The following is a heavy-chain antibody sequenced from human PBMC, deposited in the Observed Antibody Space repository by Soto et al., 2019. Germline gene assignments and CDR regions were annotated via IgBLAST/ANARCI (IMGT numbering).Heavy chain of an antibody. CDR2: ISSSSSYI. CDR1: GFTFSSYS. CDR3: ARDDGVVVVPAAGGMDV. J-gene: IGHJ6*02. Sequence: EVQLVESGGGLVKPGGSLRLSCAASGFTFSSYSMNWVRQAPGKGLEWVSPISSSSSYIYYADSVKGRFTISRDNAKNSLYLQMNSLRAEDTAVYYCARDDGVVVVPAAGGMDVWGQGTTVTVSS. D-gene: IGHD2-2*01. V-gene: IGHV3-21*01.